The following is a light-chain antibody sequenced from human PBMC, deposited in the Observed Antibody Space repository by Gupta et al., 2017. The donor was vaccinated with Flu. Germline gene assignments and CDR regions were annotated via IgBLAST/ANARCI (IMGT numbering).Light chain of an antibody. Sequence: STLSLSPGEGATLSCRASQSVSSYLAWYQQKPGQAPRLLIYDASNRATGIPARFSGSGSGTDFTLTISSLEPEDFAVYYCQQRSNWPSLTFGEGTKVEIK. CDR1: QSVSSY. J-gene: IGKJ4*01. V-gene: IGKV3-11*01. CDR3: QQRSNWPSLT. CDR2: DAS.